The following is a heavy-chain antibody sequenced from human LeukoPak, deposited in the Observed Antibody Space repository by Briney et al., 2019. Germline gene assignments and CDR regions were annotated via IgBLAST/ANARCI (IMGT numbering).Heavy chain of an antibody. V-gene: IGHV3-30*02. D-gene: IGHD2-2*02. J-gene: IGHJ3*02. CDR1: GFTFSSYG. Sequence: GGSLRLSCAASGFTFSSYGMHWVRQAPGKGLEWVAFIRYDGSNKYYADSVKGRFTISRDNSKNTLYLQMNSLRAEDTAVYYCAKVAPRYCSSTGCYIAFDIWGQGTMVTVSS. CDR2: IRYDGSNK. CDR3: AKVAPRYCSSTGCYIAFDI.